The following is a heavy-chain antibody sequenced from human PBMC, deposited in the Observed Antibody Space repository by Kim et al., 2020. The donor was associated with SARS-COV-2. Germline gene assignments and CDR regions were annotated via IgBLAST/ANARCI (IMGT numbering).Heavy chain of an antibody. CDR1: GFTFSSYA. CDR3: ARVSYGSGSYYGGALDY. Sequence: GGSLRLSCAASGFTFSSYAMHWVRQAPGKGLEWVAVISYDGSNKYYADSVKGRFTISRDNSKNTLYLQMNSLRAEDTAVYYCARVSYGSGSYYGGALDYWGQGTLVTVSS. D-gene: IGHD3-10*01. CDR2: ISYDGSNK. V-gene: IGHV3-30-3*01. J-gene: IGHJ4*02.